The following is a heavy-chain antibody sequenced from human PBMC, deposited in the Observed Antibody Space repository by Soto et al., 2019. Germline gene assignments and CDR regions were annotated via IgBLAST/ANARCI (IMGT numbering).Heavy chain of an antibody. CDR3: ARALRYFDWLVYAYFDY. CDR1: GGSISSGDYY. Sequence: QVQLQESGPGLVKPSQTLSLTCTVSGGSISSGDYYWSWIRQPPGKGLEWIGYIYYSGSTYYNPSLKSRVTISVDTSKNQFSLKLSSVTAADTAVYYCARALRYFDWLVYAYFDYWGQGTLVTVSS. V-gene: IGHV4-30-4*01. CDR2: IYYSGST. D-gene: IGHD3-9*01. J-gene: IGHJ4*02.